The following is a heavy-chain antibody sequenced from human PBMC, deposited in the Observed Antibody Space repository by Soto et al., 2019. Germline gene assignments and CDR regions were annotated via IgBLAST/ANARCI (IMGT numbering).Heavy chain of an antibody. Sequence: QVHLVQSGAEVKKPGSSVKVSCKAPGGTFSNHAINWVRQAPGQGLEWMGRIIPIFSTTNYAQKFQGRVTMTAEESTITADLELSSLKQDDTAVYYCAREVAADGTFREDVFDLWGQGTLVTVSS. CDR1: GGTFSNHA. V-gene: IGHV1-69*12. CDR3: AREVAADGTFREDVFDL. CDR2: IIPIFSTT. D-gene: IGHD6-13*01. J-gene: IGHJ3*01.